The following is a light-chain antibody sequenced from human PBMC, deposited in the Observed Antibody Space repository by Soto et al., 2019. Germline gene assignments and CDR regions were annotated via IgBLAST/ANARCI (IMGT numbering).Light chain of an antibody. V-gene: IGKV2D-29*01. J-gene: IGKJ1*01. Sequence: IVMTQTPLSLSVTPGQPASISCKSSRSLVYSDGETYVYWYVQKSGQPPQLLIYAVSKRFSGVTDRFSGSGSGTDLTLKISRVEAEDAGVYYCMKTVKFQWTLGQGTKVDIK. CDR2: AVS. CDR1: RSLVYSDGETY. CDR3: MKTVKFQWT.